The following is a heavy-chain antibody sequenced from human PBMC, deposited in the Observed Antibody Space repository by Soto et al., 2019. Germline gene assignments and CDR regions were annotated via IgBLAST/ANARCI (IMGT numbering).Heavy chain of an antibody. CDR2: IYLSGST. CDR3: ARDRNYYGMDV. CDR1: GCAISNGGYY. J-gene: IGHJ6*02. V-gene: IGHV4-30-2*01. Sequence: SGPLSRTYESSGCAISNGGYYWSWIRQPPGKGLEWIGYIYLSGSTFYNPSLKSRVTISLDRSKNQFSLKLSSVTAADTAVYFCARDRNYYGMDVWGQGTTVT.